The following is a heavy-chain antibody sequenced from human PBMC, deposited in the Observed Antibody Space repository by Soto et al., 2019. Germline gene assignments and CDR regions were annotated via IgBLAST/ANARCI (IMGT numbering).Heavy chain of an antibody. CDR2: IYYSGHT. CDR1: GGSISSGDYY. Sequence: QVQLQESGPGLVKPSQTLSFTCTVSGGSISSGDYYWSWIRQPPGKGLEWIGYIYYSGHTNYNTSLKSRVTISLDTSKNQFSLKLSSVTAADTAVYYWARGAQYGDYFDYWGQGTLVTVSS. J-gene: IGHJ4*02. V-gene: IGHV4-30-4*01. D-gene: IGHD4-17*01. CDR3: ARGAQYGDYFDY.